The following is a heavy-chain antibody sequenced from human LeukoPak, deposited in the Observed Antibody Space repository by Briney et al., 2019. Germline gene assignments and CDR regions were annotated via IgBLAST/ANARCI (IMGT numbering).Heavy chain of an antibody. CDR1: GDTFSSYA. CDR3: ASPETYYDFWSGYVPQYDY. D-gene: IGHD3-3*01. CDR2: IIPIFGTA. J-gene: IGHJ4*02. Sequence: SVKVSCKASGDTFSSYAISWVRQAPGQGLEWMGGIIPIFGTANYAQKFQGRVTITTDESTSTAYMELSSLRSEDTAVYYCASPETYYDFWSGYVPQYDYWGQGTLVTVSS. V-gene: IGHV1-69*05.